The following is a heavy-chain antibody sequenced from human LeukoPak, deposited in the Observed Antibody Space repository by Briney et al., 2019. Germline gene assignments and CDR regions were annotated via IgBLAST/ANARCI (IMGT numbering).Heavy chain of an antibody. D-gene: IGHD3-10*01. J-gene: IGHJ4*02. Sequence: GGSLRLSCAASGFTFSSYWMSWVRQAPGKGLEWVANIKQDGSEKYYVDSVKGRFTLSRDNAKNSLYLQMTSLRVEDTAVYYCARGPPYGSRCDFLDYWGQGTPVTVSS. CDR2: IKQDGSEK. V-gene: IGHV3-7*01. CDR1: GFTFSSYW. CDR3: ARGPPYGSRCDFLDY.